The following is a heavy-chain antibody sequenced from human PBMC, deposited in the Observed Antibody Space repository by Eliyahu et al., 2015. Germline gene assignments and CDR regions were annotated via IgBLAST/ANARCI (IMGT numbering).Heavy chain of an antibody. J-gene: IGHJ6*03. D-gene: IGHD4-17*01. CDR3: ARLLQSPTVILRHPKLDYYYYMDV. V-gene: IGHV4-39*01. Sequence: QLQLQESGPGLVKPSETLSLTCTVSGGSISSSSYYWGWXRQPPGKGLEWIGSIYYSGSTYYNPSLKSRVTISVDTSKNQFSLKLSSVTAADTAVYYCARLLQSPTVILRHPKLDYYYYMDVWGKGTTVTVSS. CDR2: IYYSGST. CDR1: GGSISSSSYY.